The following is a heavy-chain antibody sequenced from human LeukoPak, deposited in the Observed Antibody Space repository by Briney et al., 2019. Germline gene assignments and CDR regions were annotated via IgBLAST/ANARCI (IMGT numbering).Heavy chain of an antibody. CDR3: ARARRQQLAYFDY. V-gene: IGHV4-4*07. CDR1: GGSISSYY. J-gene: IGHJ4*02. CDR2: IYTSGST. D-gene: IGHD6-13*01. Sequence: SETLSLTCTVSGGSISSYYRSWIRQPAGKGLEWIGRIYTSGSTNYNPSLKSRVTMSVDTSKNQFSLKLSSVTAADTVVYYCARARRQQLAYFDYWGQGTLVTVSS.